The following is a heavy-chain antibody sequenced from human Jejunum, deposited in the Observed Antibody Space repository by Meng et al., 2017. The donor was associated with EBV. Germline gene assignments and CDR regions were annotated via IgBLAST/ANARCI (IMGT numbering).Heavy chain of an antibody. CDR2: IYHGGGT. D-gene: IGHD3-22*01. CDR1: GGAISDNDW. V-gene: IGHV4-4*02. J-gene: IGHJ4*02. CDR3: AGNGYYALEY. Sequence: HLQVSVPRRVKPSGTLSLTCVVSGGAISDNDWWSWVRQPPGKGLEWLGEIYHGGGTNYNPSLESRVTISVDKSKNQFSLKLNSVTVADTAVYYCAGNGYYALEYWGPGILVTVSS.